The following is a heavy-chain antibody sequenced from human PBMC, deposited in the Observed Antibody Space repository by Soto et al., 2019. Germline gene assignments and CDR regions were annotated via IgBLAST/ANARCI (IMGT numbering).Heavy chain of an antibody. J-gene: IGHJ4*02. CDR2: FNPNSGDT. D-gene: IGHD6-13*01. Sequence: ASVKVSCKAAGYTFTGYFMHWVRQAPGQGLEWMGWFNPNSGDTDYAQKFQGRVTMTRDTSITTAYMELTRLGSDDTAVYYCARELFNRPGLANAIDYWGQGTLVTVS. CDR3: ARELFNRPGLANAIDY. V-gene: IGHV1-2*02. CDR1: GYTFTGYF.